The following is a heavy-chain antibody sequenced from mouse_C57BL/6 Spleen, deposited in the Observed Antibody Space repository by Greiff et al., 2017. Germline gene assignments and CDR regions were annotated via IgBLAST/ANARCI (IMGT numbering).Heavy chain of an antibody. CDR2: IYPGSGST. CDR3: ARQHYGVGGFAY. V-gene: IGHV1-55*01. CDR1: GYTFTSYW. Sequence: QVQLKQPGAELVKPGASVKMSCKASGYTFTSYWITWVKQRPGQGLEWIGDIYPGSGSTNYNEKFKRKATLTVDPSSSTASMQLSSLTSEDSAVYYCARQHYGVGGFAYWGQGTLVTVSA. J-gene: IGHJ3*01. D-gene: IGHD1-1*01.